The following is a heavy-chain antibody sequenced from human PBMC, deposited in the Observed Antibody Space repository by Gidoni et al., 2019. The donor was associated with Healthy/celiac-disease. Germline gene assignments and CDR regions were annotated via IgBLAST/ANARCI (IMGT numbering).Heavy chain of an antibody. CDR3: AKLGYDSTKSDY. V-gene: IGHV3-23*01. D-gene: IGHD3-22*01. CDR2: ISGSGGST. J-gene: IGHJ4*02. Sequence: EVQLLESGGGLVQPGGSLRLSCAASGFTFSSYAMSWVRQAPVKGLEWVSAISGSGGSTYYADSVKGRFTISRDNSKNTLYLQMNSLRAEDTAVYYCAKLGYDSTKSDYWGQGTLVTVSS. CDR1: GFTFSSYA.